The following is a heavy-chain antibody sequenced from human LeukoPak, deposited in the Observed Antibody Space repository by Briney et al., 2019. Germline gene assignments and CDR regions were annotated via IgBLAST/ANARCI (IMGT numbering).Heavy chain of an antibody. CDR3: ARVVNGGTSRDF. D-gene: IGHD2-15*01. Sequence: GGSLRLSCAASGFTFRTYTMNWVRQAPGQGLEWVASISGSSTYIFYSDSVKGRFTIYRDNAKNSLYLQMTSLRGEDTAVYYCARVVNGGTSRDFWGQGTLVSVPS. CDR1: GFTFRTYT. V-gene: IGHV3-21*01. J-gene: IGHJ4*02. CDR2: ISGSSTYI.